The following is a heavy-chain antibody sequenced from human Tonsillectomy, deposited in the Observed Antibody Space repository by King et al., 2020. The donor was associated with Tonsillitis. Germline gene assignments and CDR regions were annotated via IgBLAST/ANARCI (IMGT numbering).Heavy chain of an antibody. Sequence: VQLVESGGGLVQPGGSLRLSCAASGFTLDSYWMSCVRQAPGKGLEWVANIMQDGSEKYYVDSVKGRFTISRDIAKNTLYLQMSSLRAEYTDVYYCSRLTYYGMDVWGQGTTLTLSS. CDR2: IMQDGSEK. V-gene: IGHV3-7*01. CDR1: GFTLDSYW. CDR3: SRLTYYGMDV. J-gene: IGHJ6*02.